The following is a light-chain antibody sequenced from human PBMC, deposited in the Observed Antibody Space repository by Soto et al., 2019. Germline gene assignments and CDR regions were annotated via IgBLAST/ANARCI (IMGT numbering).Light chain of an antibody. J-gene: IGKJ5*01. CDR1: QSVSNY. CDR3: QQRSDWPLT. CDR2: DVS. Sequence: PGGRATPLHRASQSVSNYLSWYQQKPGQAPRLLIYDVSNRASGIPARFSGSGSETDFTLTISSLEPEDFAVYYCQQRSDWPLTFGQGTRLEIK. V-gene: IGKV3-11*01.